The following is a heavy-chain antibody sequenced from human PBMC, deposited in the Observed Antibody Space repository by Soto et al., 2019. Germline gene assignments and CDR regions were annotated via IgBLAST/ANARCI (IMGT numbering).Heavy chain of an antibody. V-gene: IGHV3-11*01. CDR1: GFTFSDYY. D-gene: IGHD2-2*01. J-gene: IGHJ6*02. Sequence: GGSLRLSCAASGFTFSDYYMSWIRQAPGKGLEWVSFISNSASTIYYADSVKGRFTISRDNAKNSLSLQMNGLRAEDSAMYYCERERSSPQLSFMDVWGQGTTVTVSS. CDR2: ISNSASTI. CDR3: ERERSSPQLSFMDV.